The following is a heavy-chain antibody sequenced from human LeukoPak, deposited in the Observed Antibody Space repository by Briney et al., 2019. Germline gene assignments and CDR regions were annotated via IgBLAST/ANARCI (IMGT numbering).Heavy chain of an antibody. CDR2: ISGSGGST. CDR3: AKDMDVHCSSTSCYVPGMDV. D-gene: IGHD2-2*01. Sequence: PGGSLRLSCAASGFTFRSYDMSWVRQAPGKGLERVSVISGSGGSTHYADSVKGRFTISRDNSKNTLYLQMNSLRAEDTAVYYCAKDMDVHCSSTSCYVPGMDVWGQGTTVTVSS. CDR1: GFTFRSYD. J-gene: IGHJ6*02. V-gene: IGHV3-23*01.